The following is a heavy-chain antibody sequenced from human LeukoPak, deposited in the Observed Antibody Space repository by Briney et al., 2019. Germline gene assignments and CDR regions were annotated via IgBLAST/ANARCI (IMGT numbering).Heavy chain of an antibody. J-gene: IGHJ4*02. D-gene: IGHD2-8*01. Sequence: SETLSLTCTVSGGSVRVYYWSWIRQPPGKGLEWIGYIYYTGATLYSPSLKSRVTMSVDTTENHFSLRLSSVTAPDTAVHYCARHEAVLVLRRGYDFWGQGTLVTVSS. V-gene: IGHV4-59*08. CDR1: GGSVRVYY. CDR3: ARHEAVLVLRRGYDF. CDR2: IYYTGAT.